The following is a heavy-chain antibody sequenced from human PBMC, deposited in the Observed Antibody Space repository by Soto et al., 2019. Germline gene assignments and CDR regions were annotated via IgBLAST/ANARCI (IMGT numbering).Heavy chain of an antibody. Sequence: QAQLVESGGGVVQPGRSLRLSCAASGFAFSSYGMHWVRQAPGTGLEWVAVISYDGSLQHYADSVKGRFTISRDNSKNMVLLQMSTLRAADTAVYYCVSDRGYSQISIPSSWGQRTLVSVSS. CDR2: ISYDGSLQ. D-gene: IGHD6-13*01. J-gene: IGHJ5*02. CDR3: VSDRGYSQISIPSS. V-gene: IGHV3-30*03. CDR1: GFAFSSYG.